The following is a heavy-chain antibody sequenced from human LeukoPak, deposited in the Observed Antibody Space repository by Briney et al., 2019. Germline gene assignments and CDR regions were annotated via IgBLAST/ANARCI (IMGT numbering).Heavy chain of an antibody. CDR2: IYTSGST. CDR3: ARGGTVVTPNAFDI. V-gene: IGHV4-4*07. CDR1: GGSINSFY. J-gene: IGHJ3*02. D-gene: IGHD2-21*02. Sequence: PSETLSLTCTVSGGSINSFYWSWIRQPAGKGLEWIGRIYTSGSTNYSPSLKSRVTISVDTSKNQFSLKLSSVTAADTAVYYCARGGTVVTPNAFDIWGQGTMVTVSS.